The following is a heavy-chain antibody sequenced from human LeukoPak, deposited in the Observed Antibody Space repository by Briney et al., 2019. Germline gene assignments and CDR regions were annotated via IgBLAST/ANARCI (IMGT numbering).Heavy chain of an antibody. V-gene: IGHV1-69*04. CDR3: ARDEGYGDY. J-gene: IGHJ4*02. CDR1: GGTFSSYA. CDR2: IIPILGIA. Sequence: ASVKVSCKASGGTFSSYAISWVRQAPGQGLEWMGRIIPILGIANYAQKFQGRVTITADKSTSTAYMELSSLRSGDTAVYYCARDEGYGDYWGQGTLVTVSS. D-gene: IGHD5-12*01.